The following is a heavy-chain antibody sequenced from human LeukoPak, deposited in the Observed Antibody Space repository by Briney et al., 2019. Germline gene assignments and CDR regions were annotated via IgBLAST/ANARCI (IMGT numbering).Heavy chain of an antibody. V-gene: IGHV3-30*18. CDR2: ISYDGSNK. CDR3: AKDSAAGECTGGNCYSYFDY. CDR1: GFTFSSYA. J-gene: IGHJ4*02. Sequence: GGSLRLSCAASGFTFSSYAMSWVRQAPGKGLEWVALISYDGSNKYYADSVKGRFTISRDNSKNTLYLQMNSLRAEDTAVFYCAKDSAAGECTGGNCYSYFDYWGQGTLVTVSS. D-gene: IGHD2-15*01.